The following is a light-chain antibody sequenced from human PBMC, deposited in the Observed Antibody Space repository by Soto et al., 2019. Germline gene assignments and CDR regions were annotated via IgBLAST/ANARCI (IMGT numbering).Light chain of an antibody. CDR3: CSFAGSHTWV. Sequence: QSALTQPASVSGSPGQSITISCTGTNSDIGNSNFVSWYQQHPGKAPKLMISEVKKRPSGVSNRFSGSKSGNTASLTISGLQTGDEADYYCCSFAGSHTWVFGGGTKVTVL. V-gene: IGLV2-23*02. CDR1: NSDIGNSNF. J-gene: IGLJ3*02. CDR2: EVK.